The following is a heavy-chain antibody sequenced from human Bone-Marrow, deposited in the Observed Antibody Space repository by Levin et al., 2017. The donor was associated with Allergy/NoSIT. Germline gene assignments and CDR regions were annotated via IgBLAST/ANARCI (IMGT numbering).Heavy chain of an antibody. V-gene: IGHV4-30-4*08. D-gene: IGHD2-15*01. CDR3: ARCSGGTCYTGLDH. CDR2: IYYSGST. Sequence: PSETLSLTCTVSGGSISTGDDYCTWIRQPPGKGLQWIGYIYYSGSTYYNPSLKSRVTISVDTSKNQFSLKLSSLTAADTAVYYCARCSGGTCYTGLDHWGQGTLVTVSS. J-gene: IGHJ4*02. CDR1: GGSISTGDDY.